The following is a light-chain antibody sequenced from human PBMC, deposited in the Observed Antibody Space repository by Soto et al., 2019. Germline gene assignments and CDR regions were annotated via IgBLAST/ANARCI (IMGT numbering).Light chain of an antibody. J-gene: IGLJ2*01. V-gene: IGLV1-40*01. CDR2: DNS. Sequence: QAVVTQPPSVSGAPGQRVTISCTGSSSNIGAGYDVHWYQQLPGAAPKLLIYDNSNRPSGVPDRFSGSKSGTSASLAITGLQAEDEADYYCQSYDSSLSPYVVFGGGTKLTVL. CDR3: QSYDSSLSPYVV. CDR1: SSNIGAGYD.